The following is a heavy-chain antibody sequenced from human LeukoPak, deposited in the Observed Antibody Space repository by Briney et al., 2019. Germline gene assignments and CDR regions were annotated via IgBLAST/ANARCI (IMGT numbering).Heavy chain of an antibody. V-gene: IGHV3-74*01. CDR1: GFTFSSYW. J-gene: IGHJ4*02. CDR2: INNDGSST. Sequence: GGSLRLSCAASGFTFSSYWMHWIRQAPGRGLVWVSRINNDGSSTSYADSVKGRFTISRDNAKNTLHLQMNSLRAEDTAVYYCARVRSAAAVDYWGQGTLVTVSS. CDR3: ARVRSAAAVDY.